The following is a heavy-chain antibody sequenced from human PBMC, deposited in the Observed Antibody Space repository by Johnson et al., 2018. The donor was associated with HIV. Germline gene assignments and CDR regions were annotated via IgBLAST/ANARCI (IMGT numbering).Heavy chain of an antibody. J-gene: IGHJ3*02. CDR2: ISYDGSNK. CDR3: AKERGYDSSGYNRWYVPDAFDI. D-gene: IGHD3-22*01. CDR1: GFTFISYA. Sequence: QMQLVESGGGVVQPGRSLRLSCAASGFTFISYAMHWVRQAPGKGLEWVAVISYDGSNKYYADSVKGRFTISRDNSKNTMYLQMNSLRAEDTAVYYCAKERGYDSSGYNRWYVPDAFDIWGQGTMVTVSS. V-gene: IGHV3-30*04.